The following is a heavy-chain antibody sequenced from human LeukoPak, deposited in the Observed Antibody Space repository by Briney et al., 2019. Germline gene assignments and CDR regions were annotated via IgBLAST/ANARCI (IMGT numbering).Heavy chain of an antibody. CDR3: ARLVVPAAKNDAFDI. J-gene: IGHJ3*02. Sequence: ASVKVSCKASGYTSTSYGISWVRQAPGQGLEWMGWISAYNGNTNYAQKLQGRVTMTTDTSTSTAYMEQRSLRSDDTAVYYCARLVVPAAKNDAFDIWGQGTMVTVSS. D-gene: IGHD2-2*01. CDR1: GYTSTSYG. CDR2: ISAYNGNT. V-gene: IGHV1-18*01.